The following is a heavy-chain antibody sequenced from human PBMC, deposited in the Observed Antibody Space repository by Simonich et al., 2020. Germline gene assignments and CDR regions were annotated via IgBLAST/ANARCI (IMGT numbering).Heavy chain of an antibody. V-gene: IGHV1-2*02. CDR1: GYTFTGYY. Sequence: QVQLVQSGAEVKKPGASVKVSCKASGYTFTGYYMHWVRQAPGQGLEGMGWINPNSGGTNDSQKFQGRVTMTRDTSSSTAYRELSRLRSDDTAVYYCAGGPRWTGDDAFDIWGQGTMVTVSS. CDR2: INPNSGGT. CDR3: AGGPRWTGDDAFDI. D-gene: IGHD7-27*01. J-gene: IGHJ3*02.